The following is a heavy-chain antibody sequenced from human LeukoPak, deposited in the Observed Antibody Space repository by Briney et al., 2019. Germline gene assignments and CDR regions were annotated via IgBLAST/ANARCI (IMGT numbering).Heavy chain of an antibody. Sequence: QPGGSLRLSCAASGFTFSSYGMHWVRQAPGKGLGWVAFMRYDGSNKYYADSVKGRFTISRDNSKNTLYLQMNSLRAEDTAGYYCAKDRKSGSKKVYYFDYWGQGTLVTVSS. D-gene: IGHD1-26*01. CDR3: AKDRKSGSKKVYYFDY. CDR2: MRYDGSNK. V-gene: IGHV3-30*02. CDR1: GFTFSSYG. J-gene: IGHJ4*02.